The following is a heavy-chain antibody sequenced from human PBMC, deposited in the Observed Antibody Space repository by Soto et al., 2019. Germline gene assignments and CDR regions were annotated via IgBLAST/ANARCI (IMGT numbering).Heavy chain of an antibody. CDR3: ARVRFGGAFDY. CDR2: VKPDNHNT. J-gene: IGHJ4*02. V-gene: IGHV1-18*01. D-gene: IGHD2-15*01. Sequence: QVQLVQSGPAVKKPGASVKVSCEVSGYRFPSFGINWVRQAPGHGLEGVGWVKPDNHNTNYAQNLQHRVSLTTDTSTNTACLELRDLTSAYTAVYYWARVRFGGAFDYWGQGTLVTVSS. CDR1: GYRFPSFG.